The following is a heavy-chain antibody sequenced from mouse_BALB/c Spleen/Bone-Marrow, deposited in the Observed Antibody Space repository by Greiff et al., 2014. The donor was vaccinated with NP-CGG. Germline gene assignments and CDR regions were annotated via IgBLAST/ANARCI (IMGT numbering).Heavy chain of an antibody. V-gene: IGHV2-6-4*01. CDR1: GVSLFRYS. Sequence: QGQLKEAGPGLGAPSQSLSITCTVSGVSLFRYSVHWFCQPPGKGLGWLGMIWGGGSTDYNSALKSRLSISKDNSKSQVFLKMNSLQTDDTAMYYCARNSGTWGFDYWGQGTTLTVSS. D-gene: IGHD3-2*02. CDR3: ARNSGTWGFDY. J-gene: IGHJ2*01. CDR2: IWGGGST.